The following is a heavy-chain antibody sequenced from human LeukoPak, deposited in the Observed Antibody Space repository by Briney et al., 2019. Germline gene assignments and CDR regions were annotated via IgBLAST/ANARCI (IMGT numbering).Heavy chain of an antibody. J-gene: IGHJ4*02. CDR1: EFTFSSYW. CDR2: INSDGSTT. Sequence: AGGSLRLSCVASEFTFSSYWMHWVRQAPGEGLVWVSVINSDGSTTLYADSVKGRFTISRDNAKNTLYLQMNSLRAEDTAVYYCAGLRGKITTIDYWGQGTLVTVSP. CDR3: AGLRGKITTIDY. D-gene: IGHD4-11*01. V-gene: IGHV3-74*03.